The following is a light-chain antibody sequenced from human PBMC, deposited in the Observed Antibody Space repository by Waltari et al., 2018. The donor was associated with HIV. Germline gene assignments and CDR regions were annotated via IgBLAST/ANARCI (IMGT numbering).Light chain of an antibody. J-gene: IGLJ2*01. CDR2: EVS. V-gene: IGLV2-8*01. CDR3: SSYAGSINVL. Sequence: QSALTQPPSASGSPGQSVTISCTGTTRDVGGYNYVSWYQQHPGKAPKLLIAEVSKRPSGVPDRFSGSKSGNTASLTVSGLQSEDEGDYYCSSYAGSINVLFGGGTKLAVL. CDR1: TRDVGGYNY.